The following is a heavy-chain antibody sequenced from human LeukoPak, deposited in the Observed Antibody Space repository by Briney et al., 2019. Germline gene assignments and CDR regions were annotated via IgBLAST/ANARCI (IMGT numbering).Heavy chain of an antibody. Sequence: SVKVSCKASGGTFSSYAISWVRQAPGQGLEWMGGIIPIFGTANYAQKFQGRVTITADESTSTAYMELSSLRSEDTAVYYCAREMYSGSYFNGDAFDIWGQGTMVTVSS. CDR1: GGTFSSYA. J-gene: IGHJ3*02. CDR2: IIPIFGTA. CDR3: AREMYSGSYFNGDAFDI. D-gene: IGHD1-26*01. V-gene: IGHV1-69*13.